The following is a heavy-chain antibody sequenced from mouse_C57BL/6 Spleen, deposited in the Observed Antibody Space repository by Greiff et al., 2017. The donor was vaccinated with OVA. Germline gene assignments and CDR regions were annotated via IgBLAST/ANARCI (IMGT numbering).Heavy chain of an antibody. CDR3: ARSIGDYDGYLDY. V-gene: IGHV1-20*01. J-gene: IGHJ2*01. CDR1: GYSFTGYF. D-gene: IGHD2-4*01. Sequence: VQLKQSGPELVKPGDSVKISCKASGYSFTGYFMNWVMQSHGKSLEWIGRINPYNGDTFYNQKFKGKATLTVDKSSSTAHMELRSLTSEDSAVYYRARSIGDYDGYLDYWGQGTTLTVSS. CDR2: INPYNGDT.